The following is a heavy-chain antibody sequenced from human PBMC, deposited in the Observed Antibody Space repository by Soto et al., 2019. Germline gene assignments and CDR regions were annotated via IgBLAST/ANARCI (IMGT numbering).Heavy chain of an antibody. J-gene: IGHJ5*02. V-gene: IGHV1-18*01. CDR2: ISAYNGNT. D-gene: IGHD6-13*01. Sequence: GAAVKVSCKASGYTFTSYGISWVRQAPGQGLEWMGWISAYNGNTNYAQKLQGRVTMTTDTSTSTAYMELRSLRSDDTAVYYCAREEGIAAAGIFWFDPWGQGTQVTVPQ. CDR3: AREEGIAAAGIFWFDP. CDR1: GYTFTSYG.